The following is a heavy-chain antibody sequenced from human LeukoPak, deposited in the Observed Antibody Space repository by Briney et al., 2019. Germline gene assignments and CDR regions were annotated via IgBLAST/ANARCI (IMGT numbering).Heavy chain of an antibody. D-gene: IGHD1-26*01. CDR2: INPNSGGT. V-gene: IGHV1-2*02. Sequence: ASVKVSCKASGYTFTGYYMHWVRQAPGQGLEWMGWINPNSGGTNYAQKFQGRVTMTRDTSISTAYMELSRLRSDDTAVYYCARDWEGLGEYWYFDLWGRGTLVTISS. CDR3: ARDWEGLGEYWYFDL. J-gene: IGHJ2*01. CDR1: GYTFTGYY.